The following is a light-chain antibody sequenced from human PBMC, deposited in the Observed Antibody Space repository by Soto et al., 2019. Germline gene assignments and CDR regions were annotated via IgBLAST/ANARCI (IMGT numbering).Light chain of an antibody. CDR1: SSVVGGYNY. V-gene: IGLV2-14*01. J-gene: IGLJ1*01. CDR3: SSYTSSSTI. CDR2: AVT. Sequence: QSALTQPASVSWSPGQSITISCTGTSSVVGGYNYVSWYQQHPGKAPKLMIYAVTDRPSGGSSRFSGSKSGNTASLTISALQAEDEADYYCSSYTSSSTIFGPGTNVTVL.